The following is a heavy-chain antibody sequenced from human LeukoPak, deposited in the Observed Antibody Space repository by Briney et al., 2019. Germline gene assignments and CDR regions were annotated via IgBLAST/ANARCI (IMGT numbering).Heavy chain of an antibody. V-gene: IGHV4-59*01. Sequence: PSETLSLTCTVSGGSISSYYWSWIRQPPGKGLEWIGYIYYSGSTNYNPSLKSRVTISVDTSKNQFSLKLSSVTAADTAVYYCARRIPSTTLDPWGQGTLVTVSS. D-gene: IGHD1-7*01. CDR1: GGSISSYY. J-gene: IGHJ5*02. CDR3: ARRIPSTTLDP. CDR2: IYYSGST.